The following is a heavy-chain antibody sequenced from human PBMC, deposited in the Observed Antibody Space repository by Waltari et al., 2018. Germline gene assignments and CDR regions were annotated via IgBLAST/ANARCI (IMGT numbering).Heavy chain of an antibody. Sequence: QVQLVQSGAEVKKPGSSVKVSCKASGGTFSSYAISWVRQAPGQGLEWMGGILPSFGTPNYAQKFQGRVTITADESTSTAYMELSSLRSEDTAVYYCAREGGGSYGSGRSYYYGMDVWGQGTTVTVSS. J-gene: IGHJ6*02. D-gene: IGHD3-10*01. CDR2: ILPSFGTP. CDR1: GGTFSSYA. V-gene: IGHV1-69*01. CDR3: AREGGGSYGSGRSYYYGMDV.